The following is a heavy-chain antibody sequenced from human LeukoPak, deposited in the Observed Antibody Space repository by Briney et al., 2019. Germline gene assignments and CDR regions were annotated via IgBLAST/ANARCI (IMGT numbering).Heavy chain of an antibody. V-gene: IGHV3-7*01. Sequence: PGGSLRLSCVASGFTFSSLWMSWVRQAPGKGLEWVGNIKEDGSDKNYVDSVKGRFTIFRDNAKNSVYLQMHSLRAEDTAVYYCARDWNDYHKNFDTWLWGQGTLVTVSS. D-gene: IGHD1-1*01. CDR1: GFTFSSLW. CDR3: ARDWNDYHKNFDTWL. J-gene: IGHJ4*02. CDR2: IKEDGSDK.